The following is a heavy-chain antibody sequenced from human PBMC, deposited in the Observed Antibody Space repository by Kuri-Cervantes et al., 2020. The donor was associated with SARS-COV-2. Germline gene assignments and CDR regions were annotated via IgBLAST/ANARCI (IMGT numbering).Heavy chain of an antibody. CDR3: ARAGAAVTAHFDY. J-gene: IGHJ4*02. V-gene: IGHV1-18*01. D-gene: IGHD2-21*02. CDR2: ISASNGNT. CDR1: GYTFTTYG. Sequence: ASVKVSCKASGYTFTTYGISWVRQAPGQGLEWMGWISASNGNTNYAQSLQGRVTITTYSSTSTDYLELRNLRSDDTAVYYCARAGAAVTAHFDYWGQGTLVTVSS.